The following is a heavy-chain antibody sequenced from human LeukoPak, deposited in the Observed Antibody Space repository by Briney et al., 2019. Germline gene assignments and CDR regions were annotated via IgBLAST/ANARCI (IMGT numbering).Heavy chain of an antibody. CDR3: ARGPPYAPGVLDV. CDR1: GGSISNSSSY. Sequence: SETLSLTCTVSGGSISNSSSYWGWIRQPPGKGLEWIGSIYYSGSTYYNPSLKSRVTISVDTSTNQFSLKLSSVTATDTAFYYCARGPPYAPGVLDVWGKGTTVTISS. J-gene: IGHJ6*04. D-gene: IGHD7-27*01. V-gene: IGHV4-39*01. CDR2: IYYSGST.